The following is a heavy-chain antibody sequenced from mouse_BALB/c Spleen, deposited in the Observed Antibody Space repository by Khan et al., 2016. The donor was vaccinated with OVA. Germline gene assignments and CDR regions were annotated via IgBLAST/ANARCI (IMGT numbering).Heavy chain of an antibody. D-gene: IGHD1-1*02. J-gene: IGHJ1*01. CDR3: ASGGYWYFAV. V-gene: IGHV9-3-1*01. Sequence: QIQLVQSGPELKKPGETVKISCKASGYSFTNYGMNWVKQAPGKGLKWMGWINTYTGEPTYVDDFKGRFAFSLETSASTAYLQINNLKNEDTATYFCASGGYWYFAVGGAGTTVTVSS. CDR1: GYSFTNYG. CDR2: INTYTGEP.